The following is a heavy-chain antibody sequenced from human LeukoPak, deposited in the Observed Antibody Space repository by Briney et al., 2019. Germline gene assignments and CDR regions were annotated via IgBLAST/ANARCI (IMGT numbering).Heavy chain of an antibody. V-gene: IGHV3-21*01. CDR1: GFTFSSYS. CDR2: ISSSSYI. D-gene: IGHD1-26*01. Sequence: GGSLRLSCAASGFTFSSYSINWVRQAPGKGLEWVSSISSSSYIYYADSVKGRFTISRDNAKNSLYLQMNSLRAEDTAVYYCARGDHRVGATHIWGQGTMVTVSS. J-gene: IGHJ3*02. CDR3: ARGDHRVGATHI.